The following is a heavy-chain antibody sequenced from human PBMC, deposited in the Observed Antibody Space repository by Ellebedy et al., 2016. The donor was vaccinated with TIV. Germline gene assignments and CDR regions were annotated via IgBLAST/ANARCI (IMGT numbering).Heavy chain of an antibody. Sequence: SQTPSLTCAISVDSDSSNSAARTWIRQSPSRGLEWLGRTYYRSNWYNDYTVSVKSRITIKPDTSKNQLSLQLNSVTPEDTDVDYCARDSGSREGFDYWGQGALVTVSS. CDR1: VDSDSSNSAA. D-gene: IGHD1-26*01. J-gene: IGHJ4*02. V-gene: IGHV6-1*01. CDR3: ARDSGSREGFDY. CDR2: TYYRSNWYN.